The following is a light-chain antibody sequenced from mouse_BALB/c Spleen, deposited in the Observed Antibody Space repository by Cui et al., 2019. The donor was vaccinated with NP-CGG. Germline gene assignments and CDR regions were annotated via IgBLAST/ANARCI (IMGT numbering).Light chain of an antibody. Sequence: QAVVTQESAITTSPGETVTLTCRSSTGAVTTSNYANWVQEKPDHVFTGLIGGTNNRPPGVPARFSGSLIGDKAALTITGAQTEDEAIYFCALWYSNHWVFGGGTKLTVL. J-gene: IGLJ1*01. CDR2: GTN. V-gene: IGLV1*01. CDR1: TGAVTTSNY. CDR3: ALWYSNHWV.